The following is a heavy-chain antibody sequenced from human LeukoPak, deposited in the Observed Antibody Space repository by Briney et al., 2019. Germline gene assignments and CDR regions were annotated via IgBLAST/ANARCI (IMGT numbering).Heavy chain of an antibody. D-gene: IGHD6-19*01. J-gene: IGHJ4*02. Sequence: SETLSLTCVVSGGSISSDGYSWSWIRQPAGKGLEWIGRINTSGNTNYNPSLKSRVTMSADTSKNQFSLEVTSVTAADTAVYYCASPRSSSGWDGDFDYWGQGTLVTVSS. CDR3: ASPRSSSGWDGDFDY. CDR1: GGSISSDGYS. V-gene: IGHV4-61*02. CDR2: INTSGNT.